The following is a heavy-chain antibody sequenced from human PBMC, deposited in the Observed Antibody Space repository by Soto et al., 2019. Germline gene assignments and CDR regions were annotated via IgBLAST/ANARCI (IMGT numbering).Heavy chain of an antibody. CDR3: ARGEVGAVAGILNWFDP. CDR2: IIPIFGTA. CDR1: GGTFSSYA. J-gene: IGHJ5*02. D-gene: IGHD6-19*01. Sequence: QVQLVQSGAEVKKPGSSVKVSCKASGGTFSSYAISWVRQAPGQGLEWMGGIIPIFGTANYAQKFQGRVTITADESTSRAYMELSSLRSEDTAVYYCARGEVGAVAGILNWFDPWGQGTLVTVSS. V-gene: IGHV1-69*12.